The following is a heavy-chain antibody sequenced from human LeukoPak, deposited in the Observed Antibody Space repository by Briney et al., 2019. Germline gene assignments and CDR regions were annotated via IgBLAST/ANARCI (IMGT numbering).Heavy chain of an antibody. CDR2: ISSSGSTI. V-gene: IGHV3-11*01. D-gene: IGHD2-21*02. CDR1: GFTFSDYY. CDR3: ARDGHCGGDCYSNFDY. J-gene: IGHJ4*02. Sequence: GGSLRLSCAASGFTFSDYYMSWIRQAPGKGLEWVSYISSSGSTIYYADSVKGRFTISRDNAKNFLYLQMNSLRSDDTAVYYCARDGHCGGDCYSNFDYWGQGTLVTASS.